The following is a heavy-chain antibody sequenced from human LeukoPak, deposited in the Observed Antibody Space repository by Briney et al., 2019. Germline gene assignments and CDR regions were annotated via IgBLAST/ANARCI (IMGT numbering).Heavy chain of an antibody. CDR3: ARVATMVRVPLDALDI. V-gene: IGHV3-53*01. Sequence: GGSLRLSCAASGFTVSSNYMSWVRQAPGKGLEWVSVFYSGGSTYYADSMKGRFTISRDNAKNSLYLQMNSLRAEDRAVYYCARVATMVRVPLDALDIWGQGTMVSVSS. D-gene: IGHD3-10*01. CDR1: GFTVSSNY. CDR2: FYSGGST. J-gene: IGHJ3*02.